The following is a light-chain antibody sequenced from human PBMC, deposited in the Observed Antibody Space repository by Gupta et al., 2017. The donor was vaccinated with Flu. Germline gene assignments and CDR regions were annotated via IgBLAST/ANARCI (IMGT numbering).Light chain of an antibody. V-gene: IGKV1-27*01. CDR2: ATS. J-gene: IGKJ4*01. Sequence: DIQLTHSPSSLSASVGDRVTITCRASQNIYYYLAWFQHRPGKPPRLLIYATSTLQSGVPCRFSGSGSGTEFTLTITSLLPEDIGTYYCQKYNRVPLTFGEGTKVEIK. CDR1: QNIYYY. CDR3: QKYNRVPLT.